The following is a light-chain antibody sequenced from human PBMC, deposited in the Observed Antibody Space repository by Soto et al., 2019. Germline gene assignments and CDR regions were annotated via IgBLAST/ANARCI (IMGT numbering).Light chain of an antibody. V-gene: IGLV2-14*01. J-gene: IGLJ1*01. Sequence: SALTQPASVSGSPGQSITISCTGTSIDVGGYNYVSWYQQYPGKAPKLMIYEVSNRPSGVSNRFSGSKSGNTASLTISGLQAEDEADYYCNSYTSSSTLVFXTGTKVTVL. CDR2: EVS. CDR3: NSYTSSSTLV. CDR1: SIDVGGYNY.